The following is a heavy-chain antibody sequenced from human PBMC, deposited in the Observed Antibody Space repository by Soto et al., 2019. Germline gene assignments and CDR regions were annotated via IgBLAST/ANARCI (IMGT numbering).Heavy chain of an antibody. CDR1: GFTFSSYA. Sequence: EVQLLESGGGLVQPGGSLRLSCAASGFTFSSYAMSWVRQAPGKGLEWVSAISGSGGSTYYADSVKGRFTICRDNSKNTLYLQMNSLRAEDTAVYYCAKDQYEYSSTLGVFAYYYYGMDVWGQGTTVTVSS. D-gene: IGHD6-6*01. CDR2: ISGSGGST. CDR3: AKDQYEYSSTLGVFAYYYYGMDV. J-gene: IGHJ6*02. V-gene: IGHV3-23*01.